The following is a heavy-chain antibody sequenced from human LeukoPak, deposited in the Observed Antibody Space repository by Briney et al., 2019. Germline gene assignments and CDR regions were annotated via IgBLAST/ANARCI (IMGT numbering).Heavy chain of an antibody. CDR2: ISSSSSYI. Sequence: GGSLRLSCAASGFTFSSYSMIWVRQAPGKGLEWVSSISSSSSYIYYADSVKGRFTISRDNAKNSLYLQMNSPRAEDTAVYYCARDTTLWFGESQIDYWGQGTLVTVSS. D-gene: IGHD3-10*01. J-gene: IGHJ4*02. CDR1: GFTFSSYS. V-gene: IGHV3-21*01. CDR3: ARDTTLWFGESQIDY.